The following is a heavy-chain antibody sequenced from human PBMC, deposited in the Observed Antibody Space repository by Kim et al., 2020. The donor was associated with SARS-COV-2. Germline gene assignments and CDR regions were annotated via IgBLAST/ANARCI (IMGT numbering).Heavy chain of an antibody. D-gene: IGHD3-10*01. CDR3: ARGGLWFGELSGGMDV. CDR2: ISYDGSNK. CDR1: GFTFSSYA. Sequence: GGSLRLSCAASGFTFSSYAMHWVRQAPGKGLEWVAVISYDGSNKYYADSVKGRFTISRDNSKNTLYLQMNSLRAEDTAVYYCARGGLWFGELSGGMDVWGQGTTVTVSS. J-gene: IGHJ6*02. V-gene: IGHV3-30*04.